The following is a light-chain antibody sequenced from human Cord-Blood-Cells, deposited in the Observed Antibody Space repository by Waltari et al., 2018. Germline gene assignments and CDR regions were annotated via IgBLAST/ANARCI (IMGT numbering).Light chain of an antibody. CDR2: KDS. V-gene: IGLV3-25*03. Sequence: SYELTQPPSVSVSPGQTARITCSGDALPKQYAYWYQQKPCQAPVLVIYKDSDRPSGIPDRFSGSSSGTTVTLTISGVQAEDEADYYCQSADSSGTYVVFGGGTKLTVL. CDR1: ALPKQY. J-gene: IGLJ2*01. CDR3: QSADSSGTYVV.